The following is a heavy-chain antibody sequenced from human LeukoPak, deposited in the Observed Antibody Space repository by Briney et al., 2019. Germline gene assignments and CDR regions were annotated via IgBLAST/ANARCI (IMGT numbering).Heavy chain of an antibody. Sequence: GASVKISCKASGYSFSGYAISWVRQAPGQGLEWMGRISAYSGDTKYAQNFQGRLTMTTDTSTSTAYMELRSLGSDDTAVYFCARPGTSYGDYGWYFDLWGRGTLVTVSS. V-gene: IGHV1-18*04. CDR2: ISAYSGDT. CDR3: ARPGTSYGDYGWYFDL. J-gene: IGHJ2*01. CDR1: GYSFSGYA. D-gene: IGHD4-17*01.